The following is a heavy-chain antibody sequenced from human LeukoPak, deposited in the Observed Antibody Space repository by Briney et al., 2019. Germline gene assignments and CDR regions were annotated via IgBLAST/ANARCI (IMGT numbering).Heavy chain of an antibody. Sequence: SETLSLTCTVSGGSISSYYWSWIRQPPGKGLEWIVYIYYSGSTNYNPSLKSRVTISVDTSKNQFSLKLSSVTAADTAVYYCARSIYDYFDYWGQGTLVTVSS. CDR3: ARSIYDYFDY. CDR2: IYYSGST. V-gene: IGHV4-59*01. J-gene: IGHJ4*02. CDR1: GGSISSYY. D-gene: IGHD3-3*01.